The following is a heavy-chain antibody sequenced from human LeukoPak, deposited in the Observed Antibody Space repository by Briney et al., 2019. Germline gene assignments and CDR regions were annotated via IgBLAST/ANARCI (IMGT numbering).Heavy chain of an antibody. V-gene: IGHV4-34*01. CDR1: GGSFSGYY. J-gene: IGHJ4*02. D-gene: IGHD1-20*01. CDR2: INHSGST. Sequence: SETLSLTCAVYGGSFSGYYWTWIRQPPGKGLEWIGEINHSGSTNYNPSLKSRITISLDTSKNQFSLKVSSVTAADTAVYYCATYNWNVAPDHWGQGTLVTVSS. CDR3: ATYNWNVAPDH.